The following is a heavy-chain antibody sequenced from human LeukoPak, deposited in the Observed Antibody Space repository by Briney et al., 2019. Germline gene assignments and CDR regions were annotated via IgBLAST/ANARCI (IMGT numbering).Heavy chain of an antibody. CDR3: ARYGFSSVWQGGWHAFDI. J-gene: IGHJ3*02. CDR2: INPTSGDT. V-gene: IGHV1-46*01. Sequence: ASVKVSCKASGYTFTSYYVHWVRQAPGQGLDWMGIINPTSGDTDYAQNFQGRVTMTRDMVTSTVYIELSSLRSEDTAVYYCARYGFSSVWQGGWHAFDIWGLGTMVTVSS. CDR1: GYTFTSYY. D-gene: IGHD6-25*01.